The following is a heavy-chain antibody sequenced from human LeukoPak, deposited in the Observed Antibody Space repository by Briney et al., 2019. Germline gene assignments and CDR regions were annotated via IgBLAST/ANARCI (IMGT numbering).Heavy chain of an antibody. CDR3: ARDPRGIVGANHNWFXX. Sequence: PSETLSLTCTVSGGSISSYYWSWIRQPAGKGLEWIGRIYASGSTNYNPSLKSRVTMSVDTSKSLFSLKLISVTAADTAVYYCARDPRGIVGANHNWFXXWGQXTLXT. CDR1: GGSISSYY. CDR2: IYASGST. J-gene: IGHJ5*02. V-gene: IGHV4-4*07. D-gene: IGHD1-26*01.